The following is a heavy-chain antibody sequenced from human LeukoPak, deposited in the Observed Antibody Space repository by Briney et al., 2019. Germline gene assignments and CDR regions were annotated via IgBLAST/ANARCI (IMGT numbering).Heavy chain of an antibody. CDR3: ARTIVVVPAAMVWFDP. CDR2: IYTSGST. CDR1: GGSISSYY. D-gene: IGHD2-2*01. V-gene: IGHV4-4*07. Sequence: SETLSLTCTVSGGSISSYYWSWIRQPAGKGLEWIGHIYTSGSTNYNPSLKSRVTMSVDTSKNQFSLKLSSVTAADTAVYYCARTIVVVPAAMVWFDPWGQGTLVTVSS. J-gene: IGHJ5*02.